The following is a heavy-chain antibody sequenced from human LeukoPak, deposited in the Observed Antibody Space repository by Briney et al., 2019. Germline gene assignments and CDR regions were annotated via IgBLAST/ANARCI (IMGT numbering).Heavy chain of an antibody. CDR2: INHSGST. CDR3: ARARIVVVPAASPAYYFDY. D-gene: IGHD2-2*01. Sequence: SETLSLTCAVYGGSFSGYYWSWIRQPPGKGLEWIGEINHSGSTNYNPSLKSRVTISVDTSKNQFSLKLSSVTAADTAVYYCARARIVVVPAASPAYYFDYWGQGTLVTVSS. J-gene: IGHJ4*02. V-gene: IGHV4-34*01. CDR1: GGSFSGYY.